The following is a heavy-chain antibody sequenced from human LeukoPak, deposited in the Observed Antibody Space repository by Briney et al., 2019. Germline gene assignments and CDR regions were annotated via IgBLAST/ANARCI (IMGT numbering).Heavy chain of an antibody. CDR3: TRRLGAVAGIDY. D-gene: IGHD6-19*01. CDR1: GYSFTNYW. V-gene: IGHV5-51*01. J-gene: IGHJ4*02. CDR2: IYPSDSDT. Sequence: GESLQISCKGSGYSFTNYWIGWVRQLPGKGLEWMGIIYPSDSDTKYSPPFQGQVTISADKSISTAYLQWSSLKASDTAIYYCTRRLGAVAGIDYWGQGTLVTVSS.